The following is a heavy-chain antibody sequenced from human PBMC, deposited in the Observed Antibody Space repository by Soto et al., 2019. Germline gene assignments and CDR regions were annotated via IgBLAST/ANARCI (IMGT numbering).Heavy chain of an antibody. D-gene: IGHD2-15*01. CDR2: IYHSGST. Sequence: SETLSLTCAVSSGSISSSNWWSWVRQPPGKGLGWIGEIYHSGSTNYNPSLKSRVTISVDKSKNQFSLKLSSVTAADTAVYYCARLRRGSSSDFDYWGQGTLVTVSS. J-gene: IGHJ4*02. CDR3: ARLRRGSSSDFDY. V-gene: IGHV4-4*02. CDR1: SGSISSSNW.